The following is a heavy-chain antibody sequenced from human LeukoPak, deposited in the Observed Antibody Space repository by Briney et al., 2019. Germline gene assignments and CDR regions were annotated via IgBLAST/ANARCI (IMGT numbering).Heavy chain of an antibody. CDR1: GYTFTSYY. V-gene: IGHV1-46*01. J-gene: IGHJ6*02. Sequence: ASVRVSCKASGYTFTSYYMHWVRHAPGQGLEWMGIINPSGGSTSYAQKFQGRVTMTRDTSTSTVYMELSSLRSEDTAVYYCARVLETGVGDCSSTSCYNYYYYGMDVWGQGTTVTVSS. CDR3: ARVLETGVGDCSSTSCYNYYYYGMDV. CDR2: INPSGGST. D-gene: IGHD2-2*01.